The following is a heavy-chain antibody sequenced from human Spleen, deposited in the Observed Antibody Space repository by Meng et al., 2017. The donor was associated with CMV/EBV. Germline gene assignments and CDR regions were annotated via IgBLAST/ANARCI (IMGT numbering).Heavy chain of an antibody. CDR3: ARAPIVVVPFYGMDV. CDR2: IKQDGSEK. D-gene: IGHD2-2*01. CDR1: GFTFSSYW. Sequence: GGSLRLSCAASGFTFSSYWMSWVRLAPGKGLEWVANIKQDGSEKYYVDSVKGRFTISRDNAKNSLYLQMNSLRAEDTAVYYCARAPIVVVPFYGMDVWGQGTTVTVSS. V-gene: IGHV3-7*01. J-gene: IGHJ6*02.